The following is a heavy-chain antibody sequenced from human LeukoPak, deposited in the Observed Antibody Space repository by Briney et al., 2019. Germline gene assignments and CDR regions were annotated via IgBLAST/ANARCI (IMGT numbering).Heavy chain of an antibody. Sequence: PGGSLRLSCAASGFTFSSYSMNWVRQAPGKGLEWVSYISSSSSTIYYADSVKGRFTISRDNAKNSLYLQMNSLRAEDTAVHYCARGLGYYGSGSYFYFDYWGQGTLVTVSS. CDR3: ARGLGYYGSGSYFYFDY. V-gene: IGHV3-48*01. CDR2: ISSSSSTI. J-gene: IGHJ4*02. CDR1: GFTFSSYS. D-gene: IGHD3-10*01.